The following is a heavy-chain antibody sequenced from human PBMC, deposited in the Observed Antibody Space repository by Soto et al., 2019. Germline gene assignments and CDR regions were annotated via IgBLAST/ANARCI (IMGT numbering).Heavy chain of an antibody. Sequence: SETLSLTCTVSGGSISSGDYYWSWIRQPPGKGLEWIGYIYCSGSTYYNPSLKSRVTISVDTSKNQFSLKLSSVTAADTAVYYCAGTYYYDSSGYYTLDLDYWGQGTLVTVYS. CDR1: GGSISSGDYY. D-gene: IGHD3-22*01. V-gene: IGHV4-30-4*01. J-gene: IGHJ4*02. CDR3: AGTYYYDSSGYYTLDLDY. CDR2: IYCSGST.